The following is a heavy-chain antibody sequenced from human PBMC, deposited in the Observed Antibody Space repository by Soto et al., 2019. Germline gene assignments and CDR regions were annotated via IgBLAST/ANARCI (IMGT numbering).Heavy chain of an antibody. V-gene: IGHV3-9*01. D-gene: IGHD2-2*01. CDR2: ISWNSGSI. J-gene: IGHJ6*02. CDR3: AKVVAAAMDMDYGMDV. Sequence: EVQLVESGGGLVQPGRSLRLSCAASGFTFDDYAMHWVRQAPGKGLEWVSGISWNSGSIGYADSVKGRFTISRDNAKNSLYLQMNSLRAEGTALYYCAKVVAAAMDMDYGMDVWGQGTTVTVSS. CDR1: GFTFDDYA.